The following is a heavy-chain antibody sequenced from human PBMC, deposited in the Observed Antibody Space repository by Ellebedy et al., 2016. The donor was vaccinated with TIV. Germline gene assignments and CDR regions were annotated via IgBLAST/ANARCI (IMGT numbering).Heavy chain of an antibody. CDR2: ITESGGNT. Sequence: GESLKISCEASGFTFSSHAMSWVRQAPGKGLEWVSSITESGGNTYYADSVKGRFTISRDNSKNTLYLQMNSLRAEDTAVYYCARDPVGVGPAFDIWGQGTMVTVSS. J-gene: IGHJ3*02. CDR3: ARDPVGVGPAFDI. V-gene: IGHV3-23*01. CDR1: GFTFSSHA. D-gene: IGHD4-23*01.